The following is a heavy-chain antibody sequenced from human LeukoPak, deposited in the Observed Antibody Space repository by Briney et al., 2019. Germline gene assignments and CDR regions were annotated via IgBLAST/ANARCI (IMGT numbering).Heavy chain of an antibody. D-gene: IGHD6-13*01. CDR3: ARRSSSWFPFDY. V-gene: IGHV4-38-2*01. J-gene: IGHJ4*02. CDR1: GYSISSGYY. CDR2: IYHSGST. Sequence: KPSETPSLTCAVSGYSISSGYYWGWIRQPPGKGREWIGSIYHSGSTYYNPSLKSRVTISVDTSKNQFSLKLSSVTAADTAVYYCARRSSSWFPFDYWGQGTLVTVSS.